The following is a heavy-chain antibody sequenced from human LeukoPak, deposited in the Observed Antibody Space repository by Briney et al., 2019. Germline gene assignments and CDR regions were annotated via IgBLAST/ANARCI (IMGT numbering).Heavy chain of an antibody. Sequence: PGGSLRLSCAASGFTFSSYGMHWVRQAPGKGLEWVAVISYDGSNKYYADSVKGRFTISRDNSKNTLYLQMNSLRAEDTAVYYCAIPAVDDNDYWGQGTLVTVSS. V-gene: IGHV3-30*03. J-gene: IGHJ4*02. CDR2: ISYDGSNK. CDR1: GFTFSSYG. D-gene: IGHD3-22*01. CDR3: AIPAVDDNDY.